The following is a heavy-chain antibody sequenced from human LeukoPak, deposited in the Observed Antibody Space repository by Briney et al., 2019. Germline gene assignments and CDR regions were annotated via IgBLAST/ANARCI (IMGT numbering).Heavy chain of an antibody. D-gene: IGHD3-3*01. Sequence: ASVKVSCKASGGTFSSYAISWVRQAPGQGLEWMGGIIPIFGTANYAQKFQGRVTITADESTSTAYMELSSLRSEDTAVYYCARAQLGVVLGWFDPWGQGTLVTVSS. CDR2: IIPIFGTA. V-gene: IGHV1-69*13. CDR1: GGTFSSYA. CDR3: ARAQLGVVLGWFDP. J-gene: IGHJ5*02.